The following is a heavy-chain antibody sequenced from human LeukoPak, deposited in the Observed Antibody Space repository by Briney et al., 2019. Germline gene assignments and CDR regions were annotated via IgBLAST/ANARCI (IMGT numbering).Heavy chain of an antibody. D-gene: IGHD3-3*02. J-gene: IGHJ4*02. Sequence: PSETLSLTCTVSGVSISRYYWSWIRQSPGKGLEWIGYMYYSGSASYNPSLESRVTISVDTSKNHLSLRLTSVTAADTAVYYCARGGAFQDVVDDDFDFWGQGTLVTVSS. CDR1: GVSISRYY. CDR3: ARGGAFQDVVDDDFDF. CDR2: MYYSGSA. V-gene: IGHV4-59*08.